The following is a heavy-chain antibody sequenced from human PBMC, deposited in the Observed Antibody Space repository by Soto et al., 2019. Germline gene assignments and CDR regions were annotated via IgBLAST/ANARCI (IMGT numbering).Heavy chain of an antibody. CDR2: TYYRSKWYN. Sequence: PSQTLSLTCAISGDSVSSNSAAWNWIRQSPSRGLEWLGRTYYRSKWYNDYAVSVKSRITINPDTSKNQFSLQLNSVTPEDTAVYYCARGGLGRITIFGVVIKNPRLGGMDVWGQGTTVTVSS. J-gene: IGHJ6*02. CDR3: ARGGLGRITIFGVVIKNPRLGGMDV. V-gene: IGHV6-1*01. D-gene: IGHD3-3*01. CDR1: GDSVSSNSAA.